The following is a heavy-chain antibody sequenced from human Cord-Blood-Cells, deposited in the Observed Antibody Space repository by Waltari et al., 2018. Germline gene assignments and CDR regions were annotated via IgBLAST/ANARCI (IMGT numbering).Heavy chain of an antibody. CDR2: IYYSGST. Sequence: QVQLQESGPGLVKPSQTLSLTCTVSGGSISSGGYYWSWIRQHPGKGLEWIGYIYYSGSTYYNPSLKSRVTISVDTSKNQFSLKLSSVTAADTAVYYCAREGGGIAARTDAFDIWGQGTMVTVSS. D-gene: IGHD6-6*01. J-gene: IGHJ3*02. CDR1: GGSISSGGYY. CDR3: AREGGGIAARTDAFDI. V-gene: IGHV4-31*03.